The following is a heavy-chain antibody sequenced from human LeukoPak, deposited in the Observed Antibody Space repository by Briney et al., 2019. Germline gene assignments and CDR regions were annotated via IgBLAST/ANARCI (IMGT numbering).Heavy chain of an antibody. CDR1: GFTFSSCA. J-gene: IGHJ4*02. CDR3: TRDLSIAGFDN. CDR2: ISGSGGST. V-gene: IGHV3-23*01. D-gene: IGHD2/OR15-2a*01. Sequence: GGSLRLSCAASGFTFSSCAMSWVRQAPGKGLEWVSAISGSGGSTYYADSVKGRFTISRDNSKNTLYLQMNSLRAEDTAVYYCTRDLSIAGFDNWGQGTLVTVSS.